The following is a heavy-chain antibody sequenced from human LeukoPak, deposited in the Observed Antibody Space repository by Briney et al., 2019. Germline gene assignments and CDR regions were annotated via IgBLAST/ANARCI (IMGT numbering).Heavy chain of an antibody. D-gene: IGHD3-22*01. Sequence: ASVKVSCKVSGYTLTELSMHWVRQAPGKGLEWMGGFDPEDGETIYAQKFQGRVTMTEDTSTDTAYMELSSLGSEDTAVYYCATFPMYYYDSSGYRVDDYWGQGTLVTVSS. CDR3: ATFPMYYYDSSGYRVDDY. CDR2: FDPEDGET. V-gene: IGHV1-24*01. CDR1: GYTLTELS. J-gene: IGHJ4*02.